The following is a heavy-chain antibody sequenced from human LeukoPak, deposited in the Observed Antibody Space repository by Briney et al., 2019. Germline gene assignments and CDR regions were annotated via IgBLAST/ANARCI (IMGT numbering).Heavy chain of an antibody. V-gene: IGHV3-66*01. CDR3: ARVWSRTYDY. Sequence: PGGSLRLSCAASGFTVSSNYMSWVRQAPGKGLEWVSVIYSGGSTYYADSVKGRFTISRDNSKNTLYLQTNSLRAEDTAVYYCARVWSRTYDYWGQGTLVTVSS. CDR1: GFTVSSNY. J-gene: IGHJ4*02. D-gene: IGHD3-16*01. CDR2: IYSGGST.